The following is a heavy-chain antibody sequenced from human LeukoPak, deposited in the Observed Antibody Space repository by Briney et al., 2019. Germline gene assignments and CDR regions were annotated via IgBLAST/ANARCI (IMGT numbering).Heavy chain of an antibody. D-gene: IGHD4-17*01. CDR1: GGSFSGYY. CDR3: AREPALLTVKGRFDP. J-gene: IGHJ5*02. Sequence: SETLSLTCAVYGGSFSGYYWSWIRQPPGKGLEWIGEINHSGSTNYNPSLKSRVTISVDTSKNQFSLKLSSVTAADTAVYYCAREPALLTVKGRFDPWGQGTLVTVSS. CDR2: INHSGST. V-gene: IGHV4-34*01.